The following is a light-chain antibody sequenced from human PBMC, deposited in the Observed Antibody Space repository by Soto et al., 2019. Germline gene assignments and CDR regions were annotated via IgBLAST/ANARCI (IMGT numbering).Light chain of an antibody. CDR3: FSYTSSGTMV. CDR1: SSVVGGYNY. J-gene: IGLJ2*01. Sequence: QSVLTQPASVSGSPGQSITISCTGTSSVVGGYNYVSWYQQHPGKAPKLMIFDVNNRPSGISNRFSGSKSGNTASLTISGLQAEDEADYYCFSYTSSGTMVFGGGTQLTVL. V-gene: IGLV2-14*03. CDR2: DVN.